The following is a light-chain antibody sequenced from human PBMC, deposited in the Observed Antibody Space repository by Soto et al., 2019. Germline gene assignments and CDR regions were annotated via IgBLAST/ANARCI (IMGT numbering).Light chain of an antibody. V-gene: IGKV3-11*01. CDR2: DAS. Sequence: EIVLTQSPATLSLSPGERATLSCRASQSVSSYLAWYQQKPGQTPRLLIYDASNRATGIPARFSGSGSGTDFTLTISSLEPEDFAVYYCLQYSNWPPWTFGQGTKVEIK. CDR3: LQYSNWPPWT. J-gene: IGKJ1*01. CDR1: QSVSSY.